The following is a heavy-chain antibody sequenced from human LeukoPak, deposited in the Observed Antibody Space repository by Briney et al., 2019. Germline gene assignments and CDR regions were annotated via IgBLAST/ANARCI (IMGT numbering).Heavy chain of an antibody. V-gene: IGHV4-59*08. CDR2: MYYSGST. CDR1: GGSITSYY. CDR3: ARRVTSNCFDP. J-gene: IGHJ5*02. Sequence: PSETLSLTCTVSGGSITSYYRSWIRQPPGKGLEWIGYMYYSGSTNYNPSLKSRVTMSVDTSKNQFSLKLNSVTAADTAVYYCARRVTSNCFDPWGQGTLVTVSS. D-gene: IGHD2-21*02.